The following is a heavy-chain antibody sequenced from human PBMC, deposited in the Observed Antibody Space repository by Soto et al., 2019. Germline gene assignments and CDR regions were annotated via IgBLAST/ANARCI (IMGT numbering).Heavy chain of an antibody. J-gene: IGHJ6*03. D-gene: IGHD2-2*01. CDR3: AREVYCSSISCYAASYYYYMDV. Sequence: QVQLVQSGAEVKKPGASVKVSCKASGYTFTSYGISWVRQAPGQGLEWMGWISAYNGNTNYAQKLQGRVTMTTDTSTSTAYMELRSLRSYDTAVYYCAREVYCSSISCYAASYYYYMDVWGKGTTVTVSS. CDR1: GYTFTSYG. V-gene: IGHV1-18*01. CDR2: ISAYNGNT.